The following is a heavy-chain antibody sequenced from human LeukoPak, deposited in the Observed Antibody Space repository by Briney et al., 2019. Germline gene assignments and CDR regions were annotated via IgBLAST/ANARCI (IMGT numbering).Heavy chain of an antibody. V-gene: IGHV1-18*01. J-gene: IGHJ6*03. D-gene: IGHD1-20*01. CDR1: GYTFSSYG. Sequence: GASVKVSCTGSGYTFSSYGITWVRQAPGQGLEWMGWISGLSGDTKYAQKIQGRVTLTTDTSTRTASLELRSLTSDDTAVYYCARGTIAGVDYYYMDVWGTGTTVTVSS. CDR3: ARGTIAGVDYYYMDV. CDR2: ISGLSGDT.